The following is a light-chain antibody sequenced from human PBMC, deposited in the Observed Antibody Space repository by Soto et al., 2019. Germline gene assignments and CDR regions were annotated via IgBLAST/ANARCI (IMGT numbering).Light chain of an antibody. Sequence: DIQMTQSPSTLSGSVGDRVTITCRASQTISSWLAWYQQKPGKAPKLLIYKASTLKSGVPSRFSGSGSGTDFTLTISSLQPEDFATYYCQQSYSTPWTFCQGTKVDIK. CDR3: QQSYSTPWT. V-gene: IGKV1-5*03. CDR2: KAS. J-gene: IGKJ1*01. CDR1: QTISSW.